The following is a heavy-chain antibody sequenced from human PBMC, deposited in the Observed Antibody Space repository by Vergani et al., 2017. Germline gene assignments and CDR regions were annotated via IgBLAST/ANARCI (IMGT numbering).Heavy chain of an antibody. J-gene: IGHJ6*02. CDR3: ARDGGGTSRIAAAGNYYYYGMDV. CDR1: GFTFSSYS. V-gene: IGHV3-21*01. D-gene: IGHD6-13*01. Sequence: VQLVESGGGLVKPGGSLRLSCAASGFTFSSYSMNWVRQAPGKGLEWVSSISSSSSYIYYADSVKGRFTISRDNAKNSLYLQMNSLRAEDTAVYYCARDGGGTSRIAAAGNYYYYGMDVWGQGTTVTVSS. CDR2: ISSSSSYI.